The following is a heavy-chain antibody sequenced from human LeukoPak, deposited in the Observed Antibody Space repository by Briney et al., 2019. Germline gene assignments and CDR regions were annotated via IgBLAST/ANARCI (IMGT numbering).Heavy chain of an antibody. CDR2: INHSGST. CDR1: GGSFSGYY. CDR3: ARGIKYYDSSGYYYATRRFDY. J-gene: IGHJ4*02. V-gene: IGHV4-34*01. D-gene: IGHD3-22*01. Sequence: SEALSLTCAVYGGSFSGYYWSWIRQPPGQGLEWSGEINHSGSTNYNPSLKSRVTISVDTSKNQFSLKLSSVTAADTAVYYCARGIKYYDSSGYYYATRRFDYWGQGTLVTVSS.